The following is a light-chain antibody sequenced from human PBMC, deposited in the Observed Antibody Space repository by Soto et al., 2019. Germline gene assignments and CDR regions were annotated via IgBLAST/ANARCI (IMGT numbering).Light chain of an antibody. CDR3: CPYAGSIYVV. V-gene: IGLV2-23*01. CDR2: EGS. CDR1: SSDVGSYNL. J-gene: IGLJ2*01. Sequence: QSVLTQPASVSGSPGQSITISCTGTSSDVGSYNLVSWYQQHPGKAPKLMIYEGSKRPSGAANRFSGSKSGNTASLTISGLQAEDEADYYCCPYAGSIYVVFGGGTKLTVL.